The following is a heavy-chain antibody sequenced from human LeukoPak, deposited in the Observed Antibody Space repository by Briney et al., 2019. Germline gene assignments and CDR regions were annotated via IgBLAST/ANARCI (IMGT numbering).Heavy chain of an antibody. D-gene: IGHD1-26*01. CDR1: GFTFSSYS. V-gene: IGHV3-48*01. Sequence: PGGSLRLSCAASGFTFSSYSMNWVRQAPGKGLEWVSYISSSSSTIYYADSVKGRFTISRDNAKNSLYLQMNSLRAEDTAVYYCARDLRELDYWGQGTLVTVSS. J-gene: IGHJ4*02. CDR2: ISSSSSTI. CDR3: ARDLRELDY.